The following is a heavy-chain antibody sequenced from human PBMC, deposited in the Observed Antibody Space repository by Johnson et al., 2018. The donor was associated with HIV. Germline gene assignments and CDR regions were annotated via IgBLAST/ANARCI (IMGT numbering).Heavy chain of an antibody. CDR1: GFTFTDHY. J-gene: IGHJ3*02. D-gene: IGHD6-13*01. V-gene: IGHV3-72*01. CDR2: TRNKAHSYTT. CDR3: AKGASSTGSLVALDI. Sequence: MLLVESGGGLVQPGGSLRLSCAASGFTFTDHYMDWVRQAPGKGLEWVGRTRNKAHSYTTEYAASVKGRFTISRDDSKNSLYLQMNSLKSEDTAVYYCAKGASSTGSLVALDIGGQGTMFTVSS.